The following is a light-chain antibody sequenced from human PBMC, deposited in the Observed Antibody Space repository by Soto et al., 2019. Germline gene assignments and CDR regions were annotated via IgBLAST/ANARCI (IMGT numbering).Light chain of an antibody. Sequence: EIVLTQSPAILSLSPGERATLSCRASQSVGTYLDWYQQKLGQAPRLLIYDASTSATGIPARFSGSGSGTYFTLTISSLDHEDFAVYYRQHRVNWLTFGGGTKVEI. V-gene: IGKV3-11*01. CDR1: QSVGTY. CDR3: QHRVNWLT. CDR2: DAS. J-gene: IGKJ4*01.